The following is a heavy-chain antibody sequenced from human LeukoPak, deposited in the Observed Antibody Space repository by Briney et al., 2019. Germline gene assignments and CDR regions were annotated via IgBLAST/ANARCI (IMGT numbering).Heavy chain of an antibody. Sequence: SETLSLTCTVSGGSISSSPYYWGWIRQPPGKGLEWIGTIYYRGSTYSNPSLNSRVTISLDTSKNQFSLRLRSVTAADTALYYCARHYLSDGILSTFDPWGQGTLVTVSS. CDR2: IYYRGST. V-gene: IGHV4-39*01. D-gene: IGHD2-2*01. CDR3: ARHYLSDGILSTFDP. J-gene: IGHJ5*02. CDR1: GGSISSSPYY.